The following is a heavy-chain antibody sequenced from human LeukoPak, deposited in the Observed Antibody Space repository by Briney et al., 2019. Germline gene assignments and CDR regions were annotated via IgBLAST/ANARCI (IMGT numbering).Heavy chain of an antibody. CDR3: ARGGYCSGYYSFDY. CDR2: ISSGSSGI. D-gene: IGHD3-10*01. CDR1: GFTFSSYS. Sequence: GGSLRLSCTASGFTFSSYSMNWLRQAPGKGLEWVSYISSGSSGIYYPDSVKGRFTISRDNAKNSLYLQMSSLRAEDTAVYLCARGGYCSGYYSFDYWGQGTLVTVSS. J-gene: IGHJ4*02. V-gene: IGHV3-48*01.